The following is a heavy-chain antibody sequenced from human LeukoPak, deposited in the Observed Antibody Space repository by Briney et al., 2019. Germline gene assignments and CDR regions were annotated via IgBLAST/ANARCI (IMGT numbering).Heavy chain of an antibody. Sequence: GGSLRLSCAASGFTFSSYTMHWVRQAPGKGLEYVSAISSNGGSAYYASSVRGRFTISRDNSKHTLYLQMGSLRAEDMAVYFCARAPQYYGSGLYYFDYWGQGTLVTVSS. CDR3: ARAPQYYGSGLYYFDY. V-gene: IGHV3-64*01. CDR2: ISSNGGSA. J-gene: IGHJ4*02. CDR1: GFTFSSYT. D-gene: IGHD3-10*01.